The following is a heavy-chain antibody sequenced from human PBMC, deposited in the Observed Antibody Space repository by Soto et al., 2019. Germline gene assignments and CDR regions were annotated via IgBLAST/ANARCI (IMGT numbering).Heavy chain of an antibody. CDR3: ARGQLRFLEWPLYFDY. CDR2: IYYSGST. V-gene: IGHV4-31*03. Sequence: PSETLSLTCTVSGGSISSGGYYWSWIRQHPGKGLEWIGYIYYSGSTYYNPSLKSRVTISVDTSKNQFSLKVSSVTAADTAVYYCARGQLRFLEWPLYFDYWGQGTLVTVSS. D-gene: IGHD3-3*01. CDR1: GGSISSGGYY. J-gene: IGHJ4*02.